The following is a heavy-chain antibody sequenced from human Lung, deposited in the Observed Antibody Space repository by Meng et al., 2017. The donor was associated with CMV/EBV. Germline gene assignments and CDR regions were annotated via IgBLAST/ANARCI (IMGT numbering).Heavy chain of an antibody. Sequence: SETLSLXCTVPGGSNSSGDYYWCWIRQPPGKGLDCIATIFYVGDTHYDPSRNSRVTISVDTSTKPVSLKLSSVTAADTDVYYCARGIGRYSSDACDIWGKGTXVT. CDR1: GGSNSSGDYY. D-gene: IGHD1-26*01. CDR2: IFYVGDT. V-gene: IGHV4-39*07. CDR3: ARGIGRYSSDACDI. J-gene: IGHJ3*02.